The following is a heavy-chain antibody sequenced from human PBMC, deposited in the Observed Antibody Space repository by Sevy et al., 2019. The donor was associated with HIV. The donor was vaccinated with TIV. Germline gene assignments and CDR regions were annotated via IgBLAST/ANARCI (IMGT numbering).Heavy chain of an antibody. V-gene: IGHV4-4*07. D-gene: IGHD3-22*01. J-gene: IGHJ3*02. Sequence: SETLSLTCTVSGGSISSYYWSWIRQPAGKGLEWIGRIYTSGSTNYNPSLKSGVTMSVDTSKNQFSLKLSSVTAADTAVYYCARDFMIVGDDAFDIWGQGTMVTVSS. CDR3: ARDFMIVGDDAFDI. CDR1: GGSISSYY. CDR2: IYTSGST.